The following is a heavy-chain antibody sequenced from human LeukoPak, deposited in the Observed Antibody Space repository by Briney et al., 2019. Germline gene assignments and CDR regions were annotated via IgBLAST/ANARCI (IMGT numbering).Heavy chain of an antibody. CDR1: GYTFTTYW. J-gene: IGHJ4*02. CDR2: IYPGASEI. Sequence: GESLKISCKGFGYTFTTYWIGWVRQMPGKGLEWMGIIYPGASEIRYSPSFQGQVTISADTSISTAYLQWSSLKTSDTAMYYCARASRDGYNQNFDFWGQGTLVTVSS. V-gene: IGHV5-51*01. D-gene: IGHD5-24*01. CDR3: ARASRDGYNQNFDF.